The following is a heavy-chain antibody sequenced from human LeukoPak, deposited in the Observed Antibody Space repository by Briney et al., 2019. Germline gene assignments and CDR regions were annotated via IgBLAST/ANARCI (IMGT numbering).Heavy chain of an antibody. D-gene: IGHD6-19*01. CDR1: GFTFSSYG. Sequence: PGGSLRLSCAASGFTFSSYGMHWVRQAPGKGLEWVAFIRYDGSNKYYADSVKGRFTISRDNSKNTLYLQMDSLRAEDTAVYYCAKGSGLVRRQDFDYWGQGTLVTVSS. V-gene: IGHV3-30*02. J-gene: IGHJ4*02. CDR3: AKGSGLVRRQDFDY. CDR2: IRYDGSNK.